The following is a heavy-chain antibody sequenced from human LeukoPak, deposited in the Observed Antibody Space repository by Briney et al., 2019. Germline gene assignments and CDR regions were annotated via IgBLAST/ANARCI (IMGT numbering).Heavy chain of an antibody. CDR3: ARGTPLAIVVVPAAMSGSLDWFDP. CDR2: INHSGST. J-gene: IGHJ5*02. CDR1: GGSFSGYY. V-gene: IGHV4-34*01. D-gene: IGHD2-2*01. Sequence: PSETLSLTCAVYGGSFSGYYWSWIRPPPGKGLEWIGEINHSGSTNYNPSLKSRVTISVDTSKNQFSLKLSSVTAADTAVYYCARGTPLAIVVVPAAMSGSLDWFDPWGQGTLVTVSS.